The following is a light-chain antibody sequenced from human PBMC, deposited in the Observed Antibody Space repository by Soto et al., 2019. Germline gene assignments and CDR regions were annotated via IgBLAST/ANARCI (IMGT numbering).Light chain of an antibody. Sequence: DIQMTQSPSSLSASVGDRVTITCRASQGISTYLAWFQQKPGKAPKSLIYRASTSQSGVPSRFSGSGSGTDFTLTISSLQTEDFATYYCQQYHTYPRTFGHGTKVEI. CDR2: RAS. CDR3: QQYHTYPRT. J-gene: IGKJ1*01. V-gene: IGKV1-16*01. CDR1: QGISTY.